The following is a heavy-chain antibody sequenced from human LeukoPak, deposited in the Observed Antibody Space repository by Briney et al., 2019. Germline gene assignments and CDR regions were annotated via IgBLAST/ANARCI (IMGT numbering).Heavy chain of an antibody. CDR1: GYSFTSDW. J-gene: IGHJ5*02. CDR2: IYPGDSDT. D-gene: IGHD4-11*01. Sequence: GESLTISCKGSGYSFTSDWIGCVRQMPGKGLEWRGVIYPGDSDTRSSPSFRGQVTISADKSGSTASLHWSSLKPSDTAMYYCARSDDSNYGNWFDPWGQGTLVTVSS. V-gene: IGHV5-51*01. CDR3: ARSDDSNYGNWFDP.